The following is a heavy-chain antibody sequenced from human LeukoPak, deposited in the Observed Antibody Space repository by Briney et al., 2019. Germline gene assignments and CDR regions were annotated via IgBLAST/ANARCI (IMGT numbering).Heavy chain of an antibody. CDR3: ARGLGWGGFDY. Sequence: SVKVSCKASGGTFSSYAISWVRPAPGQGLEWMGRIIPILGIANYAQKFQGRVTITTDESTSTAYMELSSLRSEDTAVYYCARGLGWGGFDYWGQGTLVTVSS. CDR1: GGTFSSYA. J-gene: IGHJ4*02. V-gene: IGHV1-69*04. D-gene: IGHD7-27*01. CDR2: IIPILGIA.